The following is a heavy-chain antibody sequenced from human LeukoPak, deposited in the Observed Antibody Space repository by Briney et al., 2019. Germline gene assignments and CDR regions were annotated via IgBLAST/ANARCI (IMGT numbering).Heavy chain of an antibody. Sequence: ASVKVSFKASGYTFTGYFLHWVRQAPGQGLEWMGWINPNSCGTTFAQKFQGRVTMTRDTSISTAYMELSRLRSDDTAVYYCARVFNYSDTSGYYTWGQGTLVTVSS. D-gene: IGHD3-22*01. CDR2: INPNSCGT. CDR3: ARVFNYSDTSGYYT. J-gene: IGHJ5*02. CDR1: GYTFTGYF. V-gene: IGHV1-2*02.